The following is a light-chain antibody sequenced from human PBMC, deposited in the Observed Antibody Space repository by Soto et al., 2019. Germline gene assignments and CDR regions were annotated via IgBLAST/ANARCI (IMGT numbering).Light chain of an antibody. Sequence: DVQMTQSPSSLSASVGDRVIITCKANQSIANFLNWFQHKPGEAPKLLISDASHLELGVPSRFSGSPSGTDFVLDISNLQSEDVATYFCQQYEDLPLTFGGGTKVDI. V-gene: IGKV1-33*01. CDR1: QSIANF. J-gene: IGKJ4*01. CDR3: QQYEDLPLT. CDR2: DAS.